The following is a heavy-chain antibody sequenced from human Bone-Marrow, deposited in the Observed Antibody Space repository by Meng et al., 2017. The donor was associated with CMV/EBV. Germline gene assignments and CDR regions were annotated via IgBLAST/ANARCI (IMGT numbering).Heavy chain of an antibody. CDR2: ISYDGSNK. CDR1: SYA. Sequence: SYAMHWVRQAPGKGLEWVAVISYDGSNKYYADSVKGRFTISRDNSKNTLYLQMNSLRAEDTAVYYCARVNSQVSSGWPDVYYGMDVWGQGTTVTVSS. J-gene: IGHJ6*02. CDR3: ARVNSQVSSGWPDVYYGMDV. D-gene: IGHD6-19*01. V-gene: IGHV3-30-3*01.